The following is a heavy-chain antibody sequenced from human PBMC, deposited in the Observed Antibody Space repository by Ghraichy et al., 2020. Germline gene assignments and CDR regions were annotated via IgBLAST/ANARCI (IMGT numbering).Heavy chain of an antibody. Sequence: ESLNISCTVFGDSLTNHYWNWIRQPPGKGLEWFGYLYYNANANYKPSLKSRLNISVDTSKNQVFLKLSSVTAADTAVYYCARGDWVTPRLWGQGTLVTVSS. J-gene: IGHJ4*02. CDR2: LYYNANA. D-gene: IGHD4-23*01. CDR1: GDSLTNHY. V-gene: IGHV4-59*11. CDR3: ARGDWVTPRL.